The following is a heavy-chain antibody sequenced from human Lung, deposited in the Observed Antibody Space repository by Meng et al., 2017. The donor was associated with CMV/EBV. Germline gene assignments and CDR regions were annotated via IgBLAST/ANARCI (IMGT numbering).Heavy chain of an antibody. CDR3: ARNVVVRSGDYYYYIMDV. V-gene: IGHV2-5*01. CDR2: IYWNDDK. Sequence: GPXLVXPTQTLTLTCSFSGFSLTTSGVGVEWIRQPPGKALAWLGLIYWNDDKRYSPSLKSRLTLTKDTSKNQVVLTMTNMDPVDTATYFCARNVVVRSGDYYYYIMDVWGQGXTVTVSS. CDR1: GFSLTTSGVG. J-gene: IGHJ6*02. D-gene: IGHD2-21*01.